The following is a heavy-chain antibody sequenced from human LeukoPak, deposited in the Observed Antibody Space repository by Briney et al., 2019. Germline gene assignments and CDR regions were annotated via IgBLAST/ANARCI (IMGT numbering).Heavy chain of an antibody. Sequence: GGSLRLSCAASGFTFSSYGMHWVRQAPGKGLEWVAVISYDGSNKYYADSVKGRFTISRDNSKNTLYLQMNSLRAEDTAVYYCAKGYHGSGSFYWGQGTLVTVSS. CDR2: ISYDGSNK. D-gene: IGHD3-10*01. CDR3: AKGYHGSGSFY. CDR1: GFTFSSYG. V-gene: IGHV3-30*18. J-gene: IGHJ4*02.